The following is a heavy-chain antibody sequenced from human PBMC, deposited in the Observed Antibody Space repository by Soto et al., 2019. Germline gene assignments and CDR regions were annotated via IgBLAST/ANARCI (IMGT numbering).Heavy chain of an antibody. J-gene: IGHJ4*02. CDR1: GYTFTGHY. D-gene: IGHD1-26*01. Sequence: ASVKVSCKPSGYTFTGHYIHWVRQAPQQGPEWMGEIGPESGATRYAEKFRGRVTMTMDTSITTVYMELRNLSPDDTAVYYCGRGRSGQIVIFYWGQGTPVTVSS. CDR2: IGPESGAT. V-gene: IGHV1-2*02. CDR3: GRGRSGQIVIFY.